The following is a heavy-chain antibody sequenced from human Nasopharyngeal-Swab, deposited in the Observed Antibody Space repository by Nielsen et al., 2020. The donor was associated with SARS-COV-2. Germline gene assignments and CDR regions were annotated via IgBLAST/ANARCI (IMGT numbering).Heavy chain of an antibody. D-gene: IGHD3-10*01. CDR2: INPSGGST. Sequence: ASVQVSCKASGYTFTSYYIHWVRQAPGQGLEWMGIINPSGGSTSYAQKLQGLVTMTRDTSTSTVYMELSSLRTEDTAVYYCAREMGYYGSGSYRPFDYWGQGTLVTVSS. CDR3: AREMGYYGSGSYRPFDY. V-gene: IGHV1-46*01. CDR1: GYTFTSYY. J-gene: IGHJ4*02.